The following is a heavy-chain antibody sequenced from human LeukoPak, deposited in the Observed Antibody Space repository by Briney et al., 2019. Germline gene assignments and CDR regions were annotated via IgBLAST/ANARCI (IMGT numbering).Heavy chain of an antibody. CDR3: ASTHSSGKSDY. D-gene: IGHD3-10*01. CDR1: GGAINDYY. J-gene: IGHJ4*02. V-gene: IGHV4-59*01. CDR2: IHYSGTT. Sequence: SETLSLTCTVSGGAINDYYWSWIRQPPGKGLEWIAYIHYSGTTNYNPSLKSRVTISLDTSKNQFSLKLSSVTAADTAVYYCASTHSSGKSDYWGQGTLVTVSS.